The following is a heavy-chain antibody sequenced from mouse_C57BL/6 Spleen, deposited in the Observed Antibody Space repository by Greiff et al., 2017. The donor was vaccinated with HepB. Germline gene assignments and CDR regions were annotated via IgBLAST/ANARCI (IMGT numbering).Heavy chain of an antibody. V-gene: IGHV1-85*01. Sequence: VQLQQSGPELVKPGASVKLSCKASGYTFTSYDIHWVKQRPGQGLEWIGWIYPRDGSTKYNEKFKGKATLTVDTTSSTAYMELHSLTSEDSAVYFCARDYYGSSYYCDYWGQGTTRTVSS. J-gene: IGHJ2*01. CDR2: IYPRDGST. D-gene: IGHD1-1*01. CDR1: GYTFTSYD. CDR3: ARDYYGSSYYCDY.